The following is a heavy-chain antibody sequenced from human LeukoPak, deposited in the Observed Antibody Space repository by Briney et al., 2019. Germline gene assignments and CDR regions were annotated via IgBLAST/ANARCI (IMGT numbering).Heavy chain of an antibody. Sequence: GRSLRLSCAASGFTFDDYAMHWVRQAPGKGLEWVSGISWNSGSMGYADSVKGRFTISRDNAKNSLYLQMNSLRAEDTALYYCTKTDYYDSSGYYRHWGQGTLVTVSS. V-gene: IGHV3-9*01. CDR3: TKTDYYDSSGYYRH. CDR2: ISWNSGSM. CDR1: GFTFDDYA. D-gene: IGHD3-22*01. J-gene: IGHJ4*02.